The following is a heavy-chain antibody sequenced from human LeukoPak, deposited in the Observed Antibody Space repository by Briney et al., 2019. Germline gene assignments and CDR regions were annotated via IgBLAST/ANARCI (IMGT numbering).Heavy chain of an antibody. J-gene: IGHJ4*02. V-gene: IGHV4-34*01. Sequence: SETPSLTCAVYGGSFSGYYWSWIRQPPGEGLEWIGEINHSGSTNYNPSLKSRVTISVDTSKNQFSLKLSSVTAADTAVYYCARGGIVGATAYYFDYWGQGTLVTVSS. CDR2: INHSGST. D-gene: IGHD1-26*01. CDR3: ARGGIVGATAYYFDY. CDR1: GGSFSGYY.